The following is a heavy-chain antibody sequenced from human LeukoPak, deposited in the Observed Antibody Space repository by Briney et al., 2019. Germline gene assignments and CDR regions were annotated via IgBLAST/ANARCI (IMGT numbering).Heavy chain of an antibody. Sequence: SETLSLTCTVSGGSFSSSSYSWGWIRQPPGKGLEWIGSVSHSGSINYDPSLKNRVTISVDTSKNQFSLKLSSVTAADTAVYYCWAIVTTIKLDFWGQGTLVTVSS. CDR1: GGSFSSSSYS. V-gene: IGHV4-39*01. J-gene: IGHJ4*02. CDR2: VSHSGSI. CDR3: WAIVTTIKLDF. D-gene: IGHD5-12*01.